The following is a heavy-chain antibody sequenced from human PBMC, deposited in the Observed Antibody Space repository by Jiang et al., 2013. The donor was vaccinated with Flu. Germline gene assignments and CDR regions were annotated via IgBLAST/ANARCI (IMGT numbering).Heavy chain of an antibody. D-gene: IGHD6-19*01. Sequence: SVKVSCKASGGTFSSYAISWVRQAPGQGLEWMGIINPSGGSTGYAQNFQGRVTVTRDTSTSTVYMELSSLRSEDTAVYYCARVHNRGYSSGMDYYYMDVWGKGTTVTVSS. CDR2: INPSGGST. J-gene: IGHJ6*03. V-gene: IGHV1-46*01. CDR1: GGTFSSYA. CDR3: ARVHNRGYSSGMDYYYMDV.